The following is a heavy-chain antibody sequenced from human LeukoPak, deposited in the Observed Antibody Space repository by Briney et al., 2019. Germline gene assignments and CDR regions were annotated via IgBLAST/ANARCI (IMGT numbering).Heavy chain of an antibody. CDR1: GFTFSSHW. J-gene: IGHJ4*02. V-gene: IGHV3-7*03. Sequence: GGSLRLSCAASGFTFSSHWMSWVRQAPGKGLEWVANIKQDGSEKYYVDSVKGRFAISRDNAKNSLYLQMNSLRAEDTAVYYCARDTLSSAVVVPAAIVDYWGQGTLVTVSS. CDR2: IKQDGSEK. D-gene: IGHD2-2*02. CDR3: ARDTLSSAVVVPAAIVDY.